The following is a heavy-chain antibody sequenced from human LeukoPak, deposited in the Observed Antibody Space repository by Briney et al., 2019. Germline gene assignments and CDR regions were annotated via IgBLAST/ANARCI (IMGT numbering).Heavy chain of an antibody. D-gene: IGHD6-13*01. CDR3: AKDSSGSWHGELLYYYYGMDV. CDR1: GFTFDDYA. J-gene: IGHJ6*02. V-gene: IGHV3-9*01. CDR2: ISWNSGSI. Sequence: SGGSLRLSCAASGFTFDDYAMHWVRQAPGKGLEWVSGISWNSGSIGYADSVKGRFTISRDNAKNSLYLQMNSLRAEDTALYYCAKDSSGSWHGELLYYYYGMDVWGQGTTVTVSS.